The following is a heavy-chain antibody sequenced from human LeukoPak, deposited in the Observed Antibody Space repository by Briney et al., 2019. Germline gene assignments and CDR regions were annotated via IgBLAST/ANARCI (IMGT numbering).Heavy chain of an antibody. CDR3: ARDLPGIVVVPAAIGFHY. V-gene: IGHV3-30-3*01. J-gene: IGHJ4*02. Sequence: GGSLRLSCAASGFTFSSYAMHWVRQAPGKGLEWVAVISYDGSNKYYADSVKGRFTISRDNSKNTLYLQMNSLRAEDTAVYYCARDLPGIVVVPAAIGFHYWGQGTLVTVSS. CDR1: GFTFSSYA. CDR2: ISYDGSNK. D-gene: IGHD2-2*01.